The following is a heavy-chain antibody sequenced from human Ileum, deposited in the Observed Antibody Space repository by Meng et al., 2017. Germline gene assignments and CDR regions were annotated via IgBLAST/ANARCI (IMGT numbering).Heavy chain of an antibody. CDR2: INGDGSTT. V-gene: IGHV3-74*01. D-gene: IGHD2-15*01. CDR1: GSTFSDYW. J-gene: IGHJ4*02. Sequence: VGSGGGLVRPWGALRLSCAVSGSTFSDYWMHWVRQTPGKGLVWVSRINGDGSTTTYADSVKGRFTISRDNAESTLYLQMNSLRVDDTAVYYCTRAGSFRHDYWGQGALVTVSS. CDR3: TRAGSFRHDY.